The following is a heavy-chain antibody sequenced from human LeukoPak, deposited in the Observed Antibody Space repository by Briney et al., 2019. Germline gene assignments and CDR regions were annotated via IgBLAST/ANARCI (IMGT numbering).Heavy chain of an antibody. CDR2: IRSKANSYAT. CDR3: AKVGDYVALY. D-gene: IGHD4-17*01. J-gene: IGHJ4*02. V-gene: IGHV3-73*01. CDR1: GFTFSGSA. Sequence: GGSLRLSCAASGFTFSGSAMHWVRQASGKGLEWVGRIRSKANSYATAYAASVKGRFTISRDDSKNTAYLQMNSLRAEDTAVYYCAKVGDYVALYWGQGTLVTVSS.